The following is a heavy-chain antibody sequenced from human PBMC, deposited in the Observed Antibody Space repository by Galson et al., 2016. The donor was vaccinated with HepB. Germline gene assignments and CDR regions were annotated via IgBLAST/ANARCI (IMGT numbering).Heavy chain of an antibody. D-gene: IGHD4-23*01. CDR1: GGSITSSDW. CDR3: VGGKLASGWPY. V-gene: IGHV4/OR15-8*01. Sequence: SETLSLTCSVSGGSITSSDWWSWVRQPPGKGLEWIAEIHNNGRPNHRPSLKSRVTISVDKSRNQFSLRLTSVTATDTAVYYCVGGKLASGWPYWGQGNLVRVSS. CDR2: IHNNGRP. J-gene: IGHJ4*02.